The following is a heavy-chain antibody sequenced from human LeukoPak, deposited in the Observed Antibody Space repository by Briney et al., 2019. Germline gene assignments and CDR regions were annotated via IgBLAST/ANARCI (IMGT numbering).Heavy chain of an antibody. CDR3: ARGAAYCSGGSCYPNDY. V-gene: IGHV3-33*01. J-gene: IGHJ4*02. D-gene: IGHD2-15*01. CDR2: VWYDGSNK. Sequence: GGSLRPSCAASGFTFSSYGMHWVRQAPGKGLEWVAVVWYDGSNKYYADSVKGRFTISRDNSKNTLYLQMNSLRAEDTAVYYCARGAAYCSGGSCYPNDYWGQGTLVTVSS. CDR1: GFTFSSYG.